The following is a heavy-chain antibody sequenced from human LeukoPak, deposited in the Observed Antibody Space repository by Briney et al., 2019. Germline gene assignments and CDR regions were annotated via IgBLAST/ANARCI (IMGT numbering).Heavy chain of an antibody. CDR2: INPSGGST. D-gene: IGHD2-2*01. CDR3: ARGGGFLGYCSSTSCYGSSYYCDY. CDR1: GYTFTNYY. J-gene: IGHJ4*02. Sequence: EASVKVSCKPSGYTFTNYYMHWVRQAPGQGLEWMGIINPSGGSTSYAQKSQGRVTMTRDTSTSTVYMELSSLRCEDTAVYYCARGGGFLGYCSSTSCYGSSYYCDYWGQGTLVTVSS. V-gene: IGHV1-46*01.